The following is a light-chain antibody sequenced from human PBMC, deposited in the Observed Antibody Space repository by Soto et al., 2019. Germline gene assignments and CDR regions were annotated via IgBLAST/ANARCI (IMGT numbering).Light chain of an antibody. CDR3: QTWGSGIVV. CDR2: LNSDGSH. V-gene: IGLV4-69*01. J-gene: IGLJ2*01. CDR1: SGHSNYA. Sequence: QLVLTQSPSASASLGASVKLTCTLSSGHSNYAIAWHQQQSEKGPRYLMKLNSDGSHSKGDGIPDRFSGSSSGAERYLTISRPHSEDEADSYCQTWGSGIVVFGGGTQLTVL.